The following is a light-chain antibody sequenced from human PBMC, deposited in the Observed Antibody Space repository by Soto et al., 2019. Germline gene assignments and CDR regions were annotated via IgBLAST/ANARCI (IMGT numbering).Light chain of an antibody. CDR3: SAHGGTNPYV. Sequence: QSALTQPPSASGSPGQSVAISCTGTASDIGGYTFVSWYQQHPGKAPKLLIYDVNKRPSGVPDRFSGSKSGNTASLPVSGLQADDEADYYCSAHGGTNPYVFGTGTKLTVL. CDR1: ASDIGGYTF. J-gene: IGLJ1*01. CDR2: DVN. V-gene: IGLV2-8*01.